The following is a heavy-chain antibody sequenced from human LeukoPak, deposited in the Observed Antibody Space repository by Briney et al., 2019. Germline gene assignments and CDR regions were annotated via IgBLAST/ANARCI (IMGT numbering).Heavy chain of an antibody. D-gene: IGHD3-16*01. J-gene: IGHJ4*02. V-gene: IGHV4-39*07. CDR2: IYYSGST. Sequence: PSETLSLACTVSGGSISSSSYYWGWIRQPPGKGLEWIGSIYYSGSTYYNPSLKSRVTISVDTSKNQFSLKLSSVTAADTAVYYCARVYDYVWGSPIDHWGQGTLVTVSS. CDR1: GGSISSSSYY. CDR3: ARVYDYVWGSPIDH.